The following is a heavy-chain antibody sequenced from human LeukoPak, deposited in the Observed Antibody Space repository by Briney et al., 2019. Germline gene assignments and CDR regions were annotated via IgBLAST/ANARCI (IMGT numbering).Heavy chain of an antibody. CDR1: GYTFTSYD. CDR2: MNPNSGNT. V-gene: IGHV1-8*01. Sequence: ASVKVSRKASGYTFTSYDINWVRQATGQGLEWMGWMNPNSGNTGYAQKFQGRVTMTRNTSISTAYMELSSLRSEDTAVYYCARDSKVGGAFDIWGQGTMVTVSS. D-gene: IGHD1-26*01. J-gene: IGHJ3*02. CDR3: ARDSKVGGAFDI.